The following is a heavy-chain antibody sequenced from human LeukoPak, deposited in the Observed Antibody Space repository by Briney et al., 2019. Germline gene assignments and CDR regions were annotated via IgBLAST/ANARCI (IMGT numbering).Heavy chain of an antibody. Sequence: GGSLRLSCTVSGFTVSSNSMSWVRQAPGKGLEWVSFIYSDNTHYSDSVKGRFTISRDNAKNSLYLQMNSLRAEDTAVYYCARDDLWFGELSAEYFHHWGQGTLVTVSS. CDR1: GFTVSSNS. D-gene: IGHD3-10*01. CDR2: IYSDNT. CDR3: ARDDLWFGELSAEYFHH. V-gene: IGHV3-53*01. J-gene: IGHJ1*01.